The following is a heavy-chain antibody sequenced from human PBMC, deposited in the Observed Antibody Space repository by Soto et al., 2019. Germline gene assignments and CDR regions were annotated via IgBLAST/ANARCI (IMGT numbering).Heavy chain of an antibody. D-gene: IGHD4-17*01. V-gene: IGHV3-74*03. CDR2: VNSDESST. Sequence: GGSLTLSSAASGFSFSNYYMHWVRQAPGKGLVWVSRVNSDESSTTYADSVKGRFTISRDNAKKTLYLQMNSLRAEDTAFYYCARDHRWGYQYGDYGDSWGQGTLVTVSS. J-gene: IGHJ4*02. CDR1: GFSFSNYY. CDR3: ARDHRWGYQYGDYGDS.